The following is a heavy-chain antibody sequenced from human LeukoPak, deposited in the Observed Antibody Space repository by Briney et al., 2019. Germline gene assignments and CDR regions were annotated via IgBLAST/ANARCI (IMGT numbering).Heavy chain of an antibody. Sequence: GGSLRLSCAASGFDFSSYGMHWVRQAPGKALEWVALISYDGTKKYSAEPVRGLFIISRDNSKRTLFLHMNGMTPDDPAVYYRAKDREVVGGIVDYLDNWGQGTLVTVSS. CDR1: GFDFSSYG. CDR3: AKDREVVGGIVDYLDN. CDR2: ISYDGTKK. V-gene: IGHV3-30*12. J-gene: IGHJ4*02. D-gene: IGHD2-15*01.